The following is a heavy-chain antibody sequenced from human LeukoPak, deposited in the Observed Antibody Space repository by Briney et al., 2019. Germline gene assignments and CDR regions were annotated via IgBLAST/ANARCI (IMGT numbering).Heavy chain of an antibody. D-gene: IGHD6-6*01. CDR3: ARYSTSSRWYFDL. J-gene: IGHJ2*01. Sequence: PSETLSLTCTVSGGSISNYYWSWIRQPAGKGLEWIGRICISGSTNYNPSLKSRVTMSVDTSENKFSLKMSSVTAADTAVYYCARYSTSSRWYFDLWGRGTLVTVSS. V-gene: IGHV4-4*07. CDR1: GGSISNYY. CDR2: ICISGST.